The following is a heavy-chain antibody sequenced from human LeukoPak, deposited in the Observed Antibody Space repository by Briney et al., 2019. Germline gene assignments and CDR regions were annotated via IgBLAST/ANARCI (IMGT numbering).Heavy chain of an antibody. D-gene: IGHD5-18*01. V-gene: IGHV4-38-2*02. CDR2: IYHSGST. CDR1: GYSISSAYY. CDR3: ARCPPKYSYNYYYYYMDV. Sequence: NPSETLSLTCTVSGYSISSAYYWGWIRQPPGKGLEWIGSIYHSGSTYYNPSLKSRVTISVDTSKNQFSLKLSSVTAADTAVYYCARCPPKYSYNYYYYYMDVWGKGTTVTVSS. J-gene: IGHJ6*03.